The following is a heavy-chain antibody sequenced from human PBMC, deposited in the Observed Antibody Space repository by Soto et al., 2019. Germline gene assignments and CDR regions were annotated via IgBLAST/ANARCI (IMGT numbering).Heavy chain of an antibody. CDR2: IYHSGTT. CDR1: GDSISTGYY. CDR3: LGSGHSYGHNRFDP. D-gene: IGHD5-18*01. J-gene: IGHJ5*02. V-gene: IGHV4-38-2*01. Sequence: SETLSVTCAVSGDSISTGYYWAWIRQPPGKGLEWIGSIYHSGTTYYNPSLKSRVTISVDTSKNQFSLKLSSVTAADTAVYYCLGSGHSYGHNRFDPSGQGTLVTVSS.